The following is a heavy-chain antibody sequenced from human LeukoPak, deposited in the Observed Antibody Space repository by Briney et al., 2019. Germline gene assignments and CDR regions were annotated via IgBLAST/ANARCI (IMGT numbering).Heavy chain of an antibody. J-gene: IGHJ5*02. Sequence: PSETLSLTCAVYGGSFSGYYWSWIRQPPGKGLEWIGEINHSGSTNYNPSLKSRVTISVDTSKNQFSLKLSSVTAADTAVYYCAGGIVVVVAATLPPFDPWGQGTLVTVSS. CDR2: INHSGST. CDR1: GGSFSGYY. CDR3: AGGIVVVVAATLPPFDP. V-gene: IGHV4-34*01. D-gene: IGHD2-15*01.